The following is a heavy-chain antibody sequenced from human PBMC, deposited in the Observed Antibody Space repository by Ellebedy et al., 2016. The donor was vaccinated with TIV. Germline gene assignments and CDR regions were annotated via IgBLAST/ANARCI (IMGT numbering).Heavy chain of an antibody. D-gene: IGHD2-2*01. Sequence: GESLKISCAASGFTFSTYSMNWVRQAPGKGLEWVSYISSSSTIIYYADSVKGRFTISRDNAKNSLYLQMNSLRAEDTAVYYCARSTQFRSPSCLDYWGQGSLVTVSS. CDR1: GFTFSTYS. V-gene: IGHV3-48*01. J-gene: IGHJ4*02. CDR3: ARSTQFRSPSCLDY. CDR2: ISSSSTII.